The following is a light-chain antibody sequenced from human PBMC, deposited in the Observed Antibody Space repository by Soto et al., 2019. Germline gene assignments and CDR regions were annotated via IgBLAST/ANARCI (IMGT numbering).Light chain of an antibody. Sequence: DIQMTQSPSTLSASVGDRVTITCRASQSISSWLAWDQQKPGKDPKLLIYKASSLESGVPSRFSGSGSGTEFTLTISSLQPDDFATYYCQQYNSYSEYTFGQGTKLEIK. CDR2: KAS. CDR1: QSISSW. CDR3: QQYNSYSEYT. V-gene: IGKV1-5*03. J-gene: IGKJ2*01.